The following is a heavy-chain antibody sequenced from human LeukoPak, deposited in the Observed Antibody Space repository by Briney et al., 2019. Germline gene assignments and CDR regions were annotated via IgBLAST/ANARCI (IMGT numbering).Heavy chain of an antibody. CDR2: IYYGGST. J-gene: IGHJ4*02. V-gene: IGHV4-59*01. CDR1: GGSISSYY. Sequence: PSETLSLTCSVSGGSISSYYWSWIRQPPGKGLEWIGYIYYGGSTNYNPSLKSRATISVDTSKNQFSLKLSSVTAADTAVYYCARDEMNGFLDYWGQGTLVTVS. CDR3: ARDEMNGFLDY. D-gene: IGHD3-3*01.